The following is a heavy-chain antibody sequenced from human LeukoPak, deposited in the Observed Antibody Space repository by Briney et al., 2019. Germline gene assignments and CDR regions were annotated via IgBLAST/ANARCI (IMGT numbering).Heavy chain of an antibody. CDR1: GFTFTTHS. V-gene: IGHV3-21*01. D-gene: IGHD3-16*01. CDR2: ISSTNTYI. Sequence: GGSLRLSCEASGFTFTTHSFNWLRQAPGKGLEWVSSISSTNTYIKYADSVKGRFTISRDNAKSSVFLQMNSLTGEDTAVYYCAREGGDAFDIWGQGTMVTVSS. J-gene: IGHJ3*02. CDR3: AREGGDAFDI.